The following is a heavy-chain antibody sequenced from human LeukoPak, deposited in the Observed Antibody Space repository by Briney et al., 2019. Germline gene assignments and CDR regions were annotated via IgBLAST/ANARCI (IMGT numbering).Heavy chain of an antibody. Sequence: GGSLRLSCAASGFTFSSYSMNWVRQAPGKGLEWVSYISSSSSTIYYADSVKGRFTISRDNAKNSLYLQMNSLRAEDTAVYYCARDTPLVPAAIRREGDTAMVISDAFDIWGQGTMVTVSS. V-gene: IGHV3-48*01. CDR2: ISSSSSTI. D-gene: IGHD2-2*02. CDR3: ARDTPLVPAAIRREGDTAMVISDAFDI. J-gene: IGHJ3*02. CDR1: GFTFSSYS.